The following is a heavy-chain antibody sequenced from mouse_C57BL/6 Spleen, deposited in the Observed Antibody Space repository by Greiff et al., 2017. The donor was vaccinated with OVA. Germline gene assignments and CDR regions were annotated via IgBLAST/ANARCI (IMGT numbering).Heavy chain of an antibody. CDR1: GYTFTDYN. CDR2: INPNNGGT. CDR3: ARWDYYGSSDAMDY. D-gene: IGHD1-1*01. J-gene: IGHJ4*01. Sequence: EVQLQQSGPELVKPGASVKIPCKASGYTFTDYNMDWVKQSHGKSLEWIGDINPNNGGTIYNQKFKGKATLTVDESSSTAYMELRSLTSEDTAVYYCARWDYYGSSDAMDYWGQGTSVTVSS. V-gene: IGHV1-18*01.